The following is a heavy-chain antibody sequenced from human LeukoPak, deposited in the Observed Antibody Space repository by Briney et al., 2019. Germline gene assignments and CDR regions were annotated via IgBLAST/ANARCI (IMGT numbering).Heavy chain of an antibody. CDR3: ARVQLYSSVWYEDY. V-gene: IGHV4-59*01. D-gene: IGHD6-19*01. CDR1: GGSFSGYY. CDR2: IYYSGST. Sequence: KPSETLCLSCTASGGSFSGYYWSWIRQPPGKGLEWVGYIYYSGSTNYNPYPKSRVTTSVDTSKNLIILELSSVTAADTCVYYSARVQLYSSVWYEDYWGQGTLVTVTS. J-gene: IGHJ4*02.